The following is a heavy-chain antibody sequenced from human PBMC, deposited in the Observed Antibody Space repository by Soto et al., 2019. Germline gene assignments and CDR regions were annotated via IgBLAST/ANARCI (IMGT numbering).Heavy chain of an antibody. Sequence: EVQLVESGGGLVQPGGSLRLSCAASGFTFSSYAMNWFRQAPGKGLEWVSYIHGSSGTTYYADSVKGRFTISRDNARNSLYLQMNSLRDEDTAVYYCAREYGMDVWGQGTTVTVSS. V-gene: IGHV3-48*02. J-gene: IGHJ6*02. CDR2: IHGSSGTT. CDR1: GFTFSSYA. CDR3: AREYGMDV.